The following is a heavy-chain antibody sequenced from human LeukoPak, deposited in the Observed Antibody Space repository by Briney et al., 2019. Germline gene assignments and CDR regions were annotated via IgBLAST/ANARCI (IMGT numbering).Heavy chain of an antibody. Sequence: PSETLSLTCTVSGGSISSYYWGWIRQPPGKGLEWIGYIYYSGSTNYNPSLKSRVTISVDTSKNQFSLKPSSVTAADTAVYYCARSGIAVAGTSRYFDLWGRGTLVTVSS. J-gene: IGHJ2*01. CDR3: ARSGIAVAGTSRYFDL. CDR1: GGSISSYY. CDR2: IYYSGST. V-gene: IGHV4-59*08. D-gene: IGHD6-19*01.